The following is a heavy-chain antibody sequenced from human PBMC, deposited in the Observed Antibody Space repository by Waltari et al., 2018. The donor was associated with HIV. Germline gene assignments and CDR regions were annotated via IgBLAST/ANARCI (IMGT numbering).Heavy chain of an antibody. D-gene: IGHD3-3*01. CDR2: ISHSGST. V-gene: IGHV4-4*02. J-gene: IGHJ6*02. CDR1: VGSISNSGW. Sequence: QVQLQESGSGPVTPSRTLSLTCGVSVGSISNSGWGSWVRQPPGKGLEWIGEISHSGSTNYNPSLKSRVSTSVDKSKNQFSLNLSSVTAADTAVYYCARGAGYGFPVVDYYGMDVWGQGTTVIVSS. CDR3: ARGAGYGFPVVDYYGMDV.